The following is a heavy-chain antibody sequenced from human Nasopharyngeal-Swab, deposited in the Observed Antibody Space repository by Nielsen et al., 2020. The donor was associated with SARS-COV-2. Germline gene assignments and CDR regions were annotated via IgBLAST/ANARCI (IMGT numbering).Heavy chain of an antibody. CDR2: ISSKTYGGAP. CDR3: ARSVGSFYGQGAFDI. J-gene: IGHJ3*02. Sequence: GGSLRLSCTTSGFTFGDYAMSWFRKAPGKGLEWVGFISSKTYGGAPEYAASVKGRFTISRDGAESIAYLQMNSLETEDTGVYYCARSVGSFYGQGAFDIWGQGTTVTVSS. V-gene: IGHV3-49*01. D-gene: IGHD1-26*01. CDR1: GFTFGDYA.